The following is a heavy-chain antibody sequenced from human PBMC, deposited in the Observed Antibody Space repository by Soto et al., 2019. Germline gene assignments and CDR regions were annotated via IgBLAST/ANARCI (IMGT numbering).Heavy chain of an antibody. CDR2: FFYTGST. V-gene: IGHV4-61*03. Sequence: QEQLQESGPGLVKSSETLSLTCTVSGGSVTSEHYYWNWIRQPPGKGLEWIGYFFYTGSTNYNPSLESRLTMSVDVSKNHFSLRLNSVTAADTAVYYCAGGTDGKKVAYWGQGVLVTVSS. J-gene: IGHJ4*02. D-gene: IGHD5-12*01. CDR3: AGGTDGKKVAY. CDR1: GGSVTSEHYY.